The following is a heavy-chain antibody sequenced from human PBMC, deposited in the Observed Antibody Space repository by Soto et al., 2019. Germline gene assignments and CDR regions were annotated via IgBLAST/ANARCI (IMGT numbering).Heavy chain of an antibody. Sequence: GGSLRLSCAASGFTFSSYSMNWVRQAPGKGLEWVSSISGSSSYIYYADSVKGRFTISRDNAKNSLYLQMNSLRAEDTAVYYCARDLMRLLWFGETRGAFDIWGQGTMVTVSS. CDR2: ISGSSSYI. D-gene: IGHD3-10*01. CDR1: GFTFSSYS. CDR3: ARDLMRLLWFGETRGAFDI. V-gene: IGHV3-21*01. J-gene: IGHJ3*02.